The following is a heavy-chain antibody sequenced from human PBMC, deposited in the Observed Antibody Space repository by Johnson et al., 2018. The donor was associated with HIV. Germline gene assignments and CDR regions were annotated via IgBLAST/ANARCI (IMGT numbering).Heavy chain of an antibody. V-gene: IGHV3-74*01. CDR1: GFTVSSNY. CDR3: ARDPDWSAFDI. J-gene: IGHJ3*02. D-gene: IGHD3-9*01. Sequence: VQLVESGGGLVQPGGSLRLSCAASGFTVSSNYMSWVRQAPGKGLEWVSRIKSDGSSTTYADSVKGRFTISRDNAKNTLYLEMKSLRADDTAVYYCARDPDWSAFDIWGQGTMVTVSS. CDR2: IKSDGSST.